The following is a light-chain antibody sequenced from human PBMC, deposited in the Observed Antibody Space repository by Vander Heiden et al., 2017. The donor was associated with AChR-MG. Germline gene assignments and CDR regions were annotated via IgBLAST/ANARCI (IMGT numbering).Light chain of an antibody. V-gene: IGKV3-15*01. Sequence: EIVLTQSPATLSVSPGERASLSCRASQSLSNLAWYQQKPGQAPRLLIYEASTRATGIPARFSGSGSGTDFTLTISSLQSEDFAVYYCQRYNNWPLTFGQGTKVEIK. J-gene: IGKJ1*01. CDR2: EAS. CDR1: QSLSN. CDR3: QRYNNWPLT.